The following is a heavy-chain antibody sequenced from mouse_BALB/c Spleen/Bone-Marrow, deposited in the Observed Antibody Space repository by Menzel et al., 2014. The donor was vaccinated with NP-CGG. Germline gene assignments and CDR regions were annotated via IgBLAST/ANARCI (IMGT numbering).Heavy chain of an antibody. V-gene: IGHV3-2*02. J-gene: IGHJ2*01. Sequence: DVKLQESGPGLVKPSQSLSLTCTVTGYSITSGFAWNWFRQFPGNNLEWMGYITSSGRTSYHPSLKGRISITRDTSKNQFFLQLNSVTTEDTATYYCARSGNFFDYWGQGTTLTVSS. CDR2: ITSSGRT. CDR3: ARSGNFFDY. CDR1: GYSITSGFA. D-gene: IGHD1-3*01.